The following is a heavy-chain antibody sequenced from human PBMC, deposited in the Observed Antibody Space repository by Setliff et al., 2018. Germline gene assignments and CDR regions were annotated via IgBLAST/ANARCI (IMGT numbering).Heavy chain of an antibody. CDR2: IQSTGNT. J-gene: IGHJ5*02. Sequence: PSETLSLTCTVSGVSFGSGTYYWSWIRQPAGKGLEWIGLIQSTGNTNYDPDLRSRVTTSVDTSKNQFSLVLTSVTAADTAMYYCARYNSAAGSFDPWGQGTLVTVSS. D-gene: IGHD1-20*01. CDR1: GVSFGSGTYY. CDR3: ARYNSAAGSFDP. V-gene: IGHV4-61*02.